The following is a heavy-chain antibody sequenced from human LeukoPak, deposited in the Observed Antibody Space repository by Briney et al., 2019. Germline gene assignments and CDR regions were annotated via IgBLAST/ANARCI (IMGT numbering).Heavy chain of an antibody. J-gene: IGHJ5*02. V-gene: IGHV1-18*01. CDR2: VSASNGNT. CDR1: GYTFTNYG. Sequence: ASVKVSCKASGYTFTNYGISWVRQAPGQGLEWMGWVSASNGNTKYAQKLQGRVTMTTDTSTSTAYMELRSLRSDDTAVYYCARMEQRLLDSWLDPWGQGTLVTVSS. D-gene: IGHD6-25*01. CDR3: ARMEQRLLDSWLDP.